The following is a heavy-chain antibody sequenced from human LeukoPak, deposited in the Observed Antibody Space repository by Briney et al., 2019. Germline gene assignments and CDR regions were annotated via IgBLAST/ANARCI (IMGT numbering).Heavy chain of an antibody. D-gene: IGHD2-8*01. V-gene: IGHV1-69*05. Sequence: SVKVSCKASGGTFSSYAISWVRQAPGQGLEWMGGIIPIFGTANYAQKFQGRVTITTDESTSTAYMELSSLRSEDTAVYYCARDGNYCTNGVCYTLDYWGQGALVTVSS. CDR2: IIPIFGTA. CDR1: GGTFSSYA. CDR3: ARDGNYCTNGVCYTLDY. J-gene: IGHJ4*02.